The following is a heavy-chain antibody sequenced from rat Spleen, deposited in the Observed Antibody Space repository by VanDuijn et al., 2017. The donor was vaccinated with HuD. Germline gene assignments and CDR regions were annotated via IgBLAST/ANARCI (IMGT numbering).Heavy chain of an antibody. J-gene: IGHJ2*01. D-gene: IGHD1-1*01. Sequence: QVQLKESGPGLVQPSQTLSLTCTVSGFSLISYSVNWVRQPPGKGLEWMGVIWGYVNTHYTPALKTRLSISRDTSKGQVFLKMNSLQTEDTAIYFCTRGYYHSGDGFFDYWGQGVMVTVSS. CDR3: TRGYYHSGDGFFDY. CDR1: GFSLISYS. V-gene: IGHV2-13*01. CDR2: IWGYVNT.